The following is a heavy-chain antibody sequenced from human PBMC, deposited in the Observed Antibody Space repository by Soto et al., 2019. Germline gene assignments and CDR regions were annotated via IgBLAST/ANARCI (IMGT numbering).Heavy chain of an antibody. V-gene: IGHV4-59*01. D-gene: IGHD5-18*01. CDR3: ARGGFVGTAMGPFDY. CDR2: IYYSRST. Sequence: SETLSLTCTVSGGSISSYYWSWIRQPPGKGLEWIGYIYYSRSTNYNPSLKSRVTISVDTSKNQFSLKLSSVTAADTAVYYCARGGFVGTAMGPFDYWGQGTLVTVSS. J-gene: IGHJ4*02. CDR1: GGSISSYY.